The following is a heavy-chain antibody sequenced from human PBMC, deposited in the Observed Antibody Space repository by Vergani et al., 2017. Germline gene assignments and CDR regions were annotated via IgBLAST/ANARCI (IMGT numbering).Heavy chain of an antibody. J-gene: IGHJ2*01. V-gene: IGHV4-38-2*01. CDR3: ARSQGDYWYFDL. CDR2: IHNRGKT. Sequence: QVKLQESGPGLLKPSQTLSLTCSVSGYSIGSGFYWAWIRQSPGEGLQWLTSIHNRGKTYHNPSLKSRVPVSLDTSKNRFSLNLTSVTATDTAVYYCARSQGDYWYFDLWGPGSLVTVSS. D-gene: IGHD2-21*01. CDR1: GYSIGSGFY.